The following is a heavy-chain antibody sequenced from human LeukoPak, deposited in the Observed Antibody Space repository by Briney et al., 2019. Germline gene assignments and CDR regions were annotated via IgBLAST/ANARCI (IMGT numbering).Heavy chain of an antibody. V-gene: IGHV4-59*01. D-gene: IGHD3-9*01. CDR3: ALTGYRNWFDP. CDR2: FYNSGRS. CDR1: DDSISDYY. J-gene: IGHJ5*02. Sequence: PSETLSLTCTVSDDSISDYYRGWIRQPPGKGLEWIGYFYNSGRSTYNPSLMSRVTISVDTSKNQFSLKLSSVTAADTAIYFCALTGYRNWFDPGGQGTLVTVSP.